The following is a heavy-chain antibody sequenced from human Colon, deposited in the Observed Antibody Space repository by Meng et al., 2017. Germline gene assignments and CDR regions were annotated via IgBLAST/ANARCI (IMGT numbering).Heavy chain of an antibody. J-gene: IGHJ4*02. CDR2: IKQDGSEK. D-gene: IGHD3-22*01. CDR1: GFTFSNHW. V-gene: IGHV3-7*01. CDR3: ARDSYFDESSGYLDS. Sequence: GESLKISCAASGFTFSNHWMSWVRQAPGKGLEWVANIKQDGSEKIYVDSVRGRFTISRDNAKNSLSLQMNSLRAEDTAVYYCARDSYFDESSGYLDSWVQGTLVTVSS.